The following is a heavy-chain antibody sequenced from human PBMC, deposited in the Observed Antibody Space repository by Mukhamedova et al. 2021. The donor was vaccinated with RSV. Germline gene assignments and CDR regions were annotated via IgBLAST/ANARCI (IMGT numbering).Heavy chain of an antibody. J-gene: IGHJ4*02. V-gene: IGHV1-46*01. CDR3: ARAGDYDILTGYPSSRGVGY. D-gene: IGHD3-9*01. Sequence: QAPGQGLEWMGIINPSGGSTSYAQKFQGRVTMTRDTSTSTVYMELSSLRSEDTAVYYCARAGDYDILTGYPSSRGVGYWGQG. CDR2: INPSGGST.